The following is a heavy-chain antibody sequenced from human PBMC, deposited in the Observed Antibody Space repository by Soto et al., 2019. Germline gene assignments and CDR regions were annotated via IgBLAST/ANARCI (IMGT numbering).Heavy chain of an antibody. Sequence: PSETLSLTCTVSGDSISSYYWGWIRRPPGKGLEWIGSIYYSGSTYYNPSLKSRVTISVDTSKNQFSLKLSSVTAADTAVHYCARRWGYSFDYWGQGTLVTVSS. CDR3: ARRWGYSFDY. V-gene: IGHV4-39*01. CDR2: IYYSGST. CDR1: GDSISSYY. D-gene: IGHD7-27*01. J-gene: IGHJ4*02.